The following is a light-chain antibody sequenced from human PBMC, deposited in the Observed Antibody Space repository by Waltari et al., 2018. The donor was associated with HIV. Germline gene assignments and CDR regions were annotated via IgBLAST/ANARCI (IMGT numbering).Light chain of an antibody. CDR3: ASYTRSGILL. CDR2: EVS. V-gene: IGLV2-14*01. CDR1: SSDIGSYHF. J-gene: IGLJ2*01. Sequence: QSALTQPASVSGSPGKSITISCIRSSSDIGSYHFVSWHQQPPGPAPKLMIYEVSDRPSGSSNRFSGSKSGITASLTISGLQADDEADYYCASYTRSGILLFGGGTRLTVL.